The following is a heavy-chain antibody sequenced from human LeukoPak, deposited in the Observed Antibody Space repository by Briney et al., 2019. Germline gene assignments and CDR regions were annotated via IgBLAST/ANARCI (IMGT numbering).Heavy chain of an antibody. D-gene: IGHD3-16*02. Sequence: ASVTVSCKASGYTFTNYDINWVRQATGQGLEWMGWMNPNSGNTGYAQKFQGRVTMTRNTSISTAYMELSSLRSEDTAVYYCARGDYDYVWGSYRYGWFDPWAREPWSPSPQ. CDR3: ARGDYDYVWGSYRYGWFDP. CDR2: MNPNSGNT. CDR1: GYTFTNYD. V-gene: IGHV1-8*01. J-gene: IGHJ5*02.